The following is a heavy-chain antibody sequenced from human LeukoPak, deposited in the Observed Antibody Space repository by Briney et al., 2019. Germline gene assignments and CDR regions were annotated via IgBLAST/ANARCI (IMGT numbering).Heavy chain of an antibody. D-gene: IGHD1-7*01. CDR2: MNPNSGNT. CDR3: ARGTGTLAQNYYYYYMDV. V-gene: IGHV1-8*01. J-gene: IGHJ6*03. CDR1: GYTFTSYD. Sequence: ASVKVSCKASGYTFTSYDINWVRQATGQGLEWMGWMNPNSGNTGYAQKFQGRVTVTRNTSISTAYMELSSLRPEDTAVYYCARGTGTLAQNYYYYYMDVWGKGTTVTVSS.